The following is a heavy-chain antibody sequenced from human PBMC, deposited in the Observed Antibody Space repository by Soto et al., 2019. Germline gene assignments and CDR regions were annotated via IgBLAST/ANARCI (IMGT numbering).Heavy chain of an antibody. J-gene: IGHJ4*02. V-gene: IGHV3-30-3*01. Sequence: QVELKESGGGVVQPGRSLRLSCAASGFTSSSYAMHWVRQARGKGLERVAVISYEGSKKYYADSVKGRFIISRDNSKSTLYLQMNILRAEDTAVYYCASEWRHDGLDYWGQGTLVTVSS. CDR3: ASEWRHDGLDY. D-gene: IGHD5-18*01. CDR1: GFTSSSYA. CDR2: ISYEGSKK.